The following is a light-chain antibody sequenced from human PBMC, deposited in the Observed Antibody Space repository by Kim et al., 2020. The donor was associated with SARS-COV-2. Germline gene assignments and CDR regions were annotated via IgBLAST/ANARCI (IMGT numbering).Light chain of an antibody. J-gene: IGLJ1*01. CDR1: VLAKKY. V-gene: IGLV3-27*01. CDR3: YSAADNKGV. CDR2: KDS. Sequence: VSPGRTARITCSGDVLAKKYARWFQQQPGQAPVLVIYKDSERPSGIPERFSGSSSGTTVTLTISGAQVEDEADYYCYSAADNKGVFGTGTKVTVL.